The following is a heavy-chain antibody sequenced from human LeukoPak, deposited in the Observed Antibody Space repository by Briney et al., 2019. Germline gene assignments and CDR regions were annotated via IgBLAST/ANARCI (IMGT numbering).Heavy chain of an antibody. CDR1: GYSFSRYY. J-gene: IGHJ4*02. Sequence: ASVKVSCKASGYSFSRYYMYWVRQGPGQGLEWMGMINPSGGSTSYAQKFQGRVTMTRDTSTSTVYMELSSLRSEDTAVYYCASLFKAAAGDPFDYWGQGTLVTVSS. V-gene: IGHV1-46*01. D-gene: IGHD6-13*01. CDR3: ASLFKAAAGDPFDY. CDR2: INPSGGST.